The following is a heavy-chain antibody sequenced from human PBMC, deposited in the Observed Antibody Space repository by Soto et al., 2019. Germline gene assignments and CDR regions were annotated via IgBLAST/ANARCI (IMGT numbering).Heavy chain of an antibody. D-gene: IGHD6-19*01. Sequence: QVQLVQSGAEVKKPGSSVKVSCKASGGTFSSYAISWVRQAPGQGLEWMGGIIPIFGTANYAQKFQGRVRITADESTSTAYMELSSLRSEDTAVYYCARSIAVAGPSFYYGMDVWGQGTTVTVSS. J-gene: IGHJ6*02. CDR1: GGTFSSYA. CDR2: IIPIFGTA. V-gene: IGHV1-69*12. CDR3: ARSIAVAGPSFYYGMDV.